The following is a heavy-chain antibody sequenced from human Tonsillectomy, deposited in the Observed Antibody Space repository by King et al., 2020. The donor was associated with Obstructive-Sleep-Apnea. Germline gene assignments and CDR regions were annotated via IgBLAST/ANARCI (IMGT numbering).Heavy chain of an antibody. CDR2: ILYDGSNK. J-gene: IGHJ4*02. Sequence: VQLVESGGGVVQPGRSLRLSCAASGFTFSSYGMHWVRQAPGKGLEWVALILYDGSNKYYADSVKGRFTISRDNSKNTLYMQMKRLRTEDTAVYYCAKGLRALYYFDYWGQGTLVTVSS. V-gene: IGHV3-30*18. CDR1: GFTFSSYG. CDR3: AKGLRALYYFDY.